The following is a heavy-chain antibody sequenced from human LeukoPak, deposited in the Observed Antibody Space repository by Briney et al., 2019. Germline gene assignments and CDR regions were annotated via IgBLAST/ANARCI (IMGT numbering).Heavy chain of an antibody. J-gene: IGHJ4*02. CDR3: VKDRAYDSSWLFDY. V-gene: IGHV3-9*01. D-gene: IGHD6-13*01. Sequence: GGSLRLSCAASGFTFDDYAMHWVRQPPGKGLEWVSGIGWSSGTIGYADSVKGRFTISRDNAKNSLYLQMNSLRAEDTAIYYCVKDRAYDSSWLFDYWGQGTLVTVSS. CDR2: IGWSSGTI. CDR1: GFTFDDYA.